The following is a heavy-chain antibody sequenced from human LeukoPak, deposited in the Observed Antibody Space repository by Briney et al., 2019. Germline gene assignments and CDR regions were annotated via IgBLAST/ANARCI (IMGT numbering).Heavy chain of an antibody. V-gene: IGHV3-33*01. CDR3: ARPVDYYDILTGFDF. CDR1: GFTFSTYG. Sequence: GGPLRLSCAASGFTFSTYGMHWVRQAPGEGLEWGALIRYDGSNKYYEDSVKGRFTISRDNSKNTLYLQMNSLRAEDTAVYYCARPVDYYDILTGFDFWGQGTLVTVSS. CDR2: IRYDGSNK. J-gene: IGHJ4*02. D-gene: IGHD3-9*01.